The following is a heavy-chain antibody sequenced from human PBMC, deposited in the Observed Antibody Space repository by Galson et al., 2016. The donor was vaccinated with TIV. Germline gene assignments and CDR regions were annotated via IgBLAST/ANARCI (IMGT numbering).Heavy chain of an antibody. V-gene: IGHV6-1*01. Sequence: SNSAAWNWIRQSPSRGLEWLGRTYYRSKWYNDYALSVKSRITINPDTSKNQFSLQLNSVTPEDTAVYYCARATPSVFGIIMTLDSWGQGTLVTVSS. CDR1: SNSAA. J-gene: IGHJ4*02. D-gene: IGHD3-16*01. CDR2: TYYRSKWYN. CDR3: ARATPSVFGIIMTLDS.